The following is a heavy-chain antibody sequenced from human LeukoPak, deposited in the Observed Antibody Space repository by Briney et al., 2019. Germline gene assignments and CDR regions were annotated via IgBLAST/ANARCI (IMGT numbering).Heavy chain of an antibody. CDR2: ISYDGNLK. D-gene: IGHD6-19*01. V-gene: IGHV3-30*04. CDR3: ASPSWDSSAWSPFDY. Sequence: GGSLRLSCAASGFIFSSHIIHWLRQAPAKGLAWVALISYDGNLKLYGDYVKGRFTIFRDNSRNTLYLHMSSLGVEDTAVYYCASPSWDSSAWSPFDYWGQGNLVTVSS. J-gene: IGHJ4*02. CDR1: GFIFSSHI.